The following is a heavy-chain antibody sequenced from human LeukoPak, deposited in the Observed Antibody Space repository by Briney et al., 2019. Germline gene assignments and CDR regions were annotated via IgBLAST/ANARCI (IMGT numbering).Heavy chain of an antibody. Sequence: PGESLKISCKGSGYIFTTYWIGWVRQTPGKGLEWVGIIFPGDSDTRYGPSFQGQVTVSADKSISTAYLQWSSLKASDTAMYYCARRGLRWNYWGQGTLVTVSS. CDR3: ARRGLRWNY. J-gene: IGHJ4*02. CDR1: GYIFTTYW. V-gene: IGHV5-51*01. D-gene: IGHD4-23*01. CDR2: IFPGDSDT.